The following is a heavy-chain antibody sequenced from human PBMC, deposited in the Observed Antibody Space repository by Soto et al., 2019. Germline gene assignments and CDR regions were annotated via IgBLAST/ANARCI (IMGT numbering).Heavy chain of an antibody. J-gene: IGHJ4*02. CDR2: ISGSGGGT. V-gene: IGHV3-23*01. D-gene: IGHD3-16*01. Sequence: PGGSLRLSCAASGFTFSNYAMSWVRQAPGKGLEWVSAISGSGGGTYYPDSVKGRFTISRDNSKNSLYLQMNSLRDEDTAVYYCARNRVAVWGSPSDLDYWGQGTLVTVSS. CDR3: ARNRVAVWGSPSDLDY. CDR1: GFTFSNYA.